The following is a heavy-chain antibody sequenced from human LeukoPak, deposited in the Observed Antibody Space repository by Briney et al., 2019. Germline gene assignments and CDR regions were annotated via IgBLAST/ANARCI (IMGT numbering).Heavy chain of an antibody. CDR2: IIPIFGTA. J-gene: IGHJ4*02. Sequence: ASVKVSCKASGGTFSSYAISWVRQAPGQGLEWMGGIIPIFGTANYAQKFQGRVTITTDESTSPAYMELSSLRSEDTAVYYCARVDCSGGSCYTSFDYWGQGTLVTVSS. V-gene: IGHV1-69*05. D-gene: IGHD2-15*01. CDR1: GGTFSSYA. CDR3: ARVDCSGGSCYTSFDY.